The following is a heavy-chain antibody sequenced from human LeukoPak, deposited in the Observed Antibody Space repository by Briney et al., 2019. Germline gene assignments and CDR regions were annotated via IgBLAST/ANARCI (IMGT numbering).Heavy chain of an antibody. J-gene: IGHJ4*02. Sequence: PGRSLRLCCAGSGFTFSSYGGHWVRQAPGKGLEWVAVISYDGSNKYYADSVKGRFTISRDNSKNTLYLQMNSLRAEDTAVYYCAVLLAATQGFDYWGQGTLVTVSS. V-gene: IGHV3-30*03. D-gene: IGHD6-25*01. CDR2: ISYDGSNK. CDR3: AVLLAATQGFDY. CDR1: GFTFSSYG.